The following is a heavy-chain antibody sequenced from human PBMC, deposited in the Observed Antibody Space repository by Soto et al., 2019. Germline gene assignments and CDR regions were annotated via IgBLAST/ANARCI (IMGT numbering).Heavy chain of an antibody. CDR1: GFTFSSYG. D-gene: IGHD3-10*01. Sequence: AGGSLRLSCAASGFTFSSYGMHWVRQAPGKGLEWVAVIWYDGSNKYYADSVKGRFTISRDNSKNTLYLQMNSLRAEDTAVYYCARGPYYYGSGGYLFDYWGQGTLVTVSS. V-gene: IGHV3-33*01. J-gene: IGHJ4*02. CDR3: ARGPYYYGSGGYLFDY. CDR2: IWYDGSNK.